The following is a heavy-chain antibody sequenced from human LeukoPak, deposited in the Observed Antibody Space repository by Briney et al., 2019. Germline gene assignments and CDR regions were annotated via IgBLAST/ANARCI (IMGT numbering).Heavy chain of an antibody. Sequence: SVKVSCKASGGTFSSYAISWVRQAPGQGLEWMGGIIPIFGTANYAQKFQGRVTITADESTSTAYVELSSLRSEDTAVYYCARGFWRWLGHYYYYGMDVWGQGTTVTVSS. CDR3: ARGFWRWLGHYYYYGMDV. CDR1: GGTFSSYA. V-gene: IGHV1-69*01. J-gene: IGHJ6*02. D-gene: IGHD6-19*01. CDR2: IIPIFGTA.